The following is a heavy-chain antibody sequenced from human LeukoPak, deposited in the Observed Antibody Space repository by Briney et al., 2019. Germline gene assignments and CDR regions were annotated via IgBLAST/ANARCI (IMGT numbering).Heavy chain of an antibody. J-gene: IGHJ4*02. CDR3: AKAYFYSNTYFDY. CDR1: GLTFSSYA. V-gene: IGHV3-23*01. CDR2: ISSSGSRI. Sequence: GGSLRLSCAASGLTFSSYAMSWVRQTPGKGLEWVSGISSSGSRIYYADSVKGRFTISRDNSKNTLYLQMNSLRAEDTAVYYCAKAYFYSNTYFDYWGQGTLVTVS. D-gene: IGHD6-13*01.